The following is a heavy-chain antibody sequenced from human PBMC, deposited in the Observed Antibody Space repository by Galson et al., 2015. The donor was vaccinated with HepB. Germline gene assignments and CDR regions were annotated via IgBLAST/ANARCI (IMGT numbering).Heavy chain of an antibody. Sequence: ETLSPTCTVSGGSISSTSHHWGWIRQSPIKGLAWIGSIYFGGRTYFSPSFQSRVAMSLDTSKNRLPLKLRSVTAADTAVYYCARPLVLNGRFTPGVGPFHIWGHGAMVTVSA. V-gene: IGHV4-39*01. CDR1: GGSISSTSHH. J-gene: IGHJ3*02. CDR3: ARPLVLNGRFTPGVGPFHI. D-gene: IGHD2-8*01. CDR2: IYFGGRT.